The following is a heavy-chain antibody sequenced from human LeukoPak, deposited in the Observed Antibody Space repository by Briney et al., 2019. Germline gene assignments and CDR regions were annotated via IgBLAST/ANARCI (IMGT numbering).Heavy chain of an antibody. V-gene: IGHV3-23*01. D-gene: IGHD6-13*01. J-gene: IGHJ4*02. CDR3: AKMFDTSSWYRAGFDY. CDR2: ISGSGTII. Sequence: PGGSLRLSCAASGFTFSSYAMSWVRQAPGKGLEWVSVISGSGTIIYYADSVKGRFTISRDNSENTLYLQMNSLRAEDTAVYYCAKMFDTSSWYRAGFDYWGQGTLVTVSS. CDR1: GFTFSSYA.